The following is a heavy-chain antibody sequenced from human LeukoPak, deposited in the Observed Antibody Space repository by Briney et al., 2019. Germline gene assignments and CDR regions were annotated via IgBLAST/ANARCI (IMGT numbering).Heavy chain of an antibody. CDR1: GFTFSSYA. J-gene: IGHJ4*02. D-gene: IGHD5-24*01. CDR3: ARFILTVEMATTTGGHFDY. Sequence: GGSLRLSCAASGFTFSSYAMHWVRQAPGKGLEWVAVISYDGSNKYYADSVKGRFTISRDNSKNTLYLQMNSLRAEDTAVYYCARFILTVEMATTTGGHFDYWGQGTLVTVSS. V-gene: IGHV3-30*01. CDR2: ISYDGSNK.